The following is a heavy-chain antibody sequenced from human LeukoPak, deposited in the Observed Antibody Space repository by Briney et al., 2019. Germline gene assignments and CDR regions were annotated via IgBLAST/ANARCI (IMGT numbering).Heavy chain of an antibody. CDR1: GGSISSSSYY. V-gene: IGHV4-39*01. CDR2: IYYSGST. D-gene: IGHD1-7*01. CDR3: ARGPASSWNYFWGRSLSFDY. J-gene: IGHJ4*02. Sequence: SETLSLTCTVSGGSISSSSYYWGWIRQPPGKGLEWIGSIYYSGSTYYNPSLKSRVTISVDTSKNQFSLKLSSVTAADTAVYYCARGPASSWNYFWGRSLSFDYWGQGTLVTVSS.